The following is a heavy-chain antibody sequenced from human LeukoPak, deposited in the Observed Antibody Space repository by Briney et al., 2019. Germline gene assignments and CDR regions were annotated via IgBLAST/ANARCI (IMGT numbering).Heavy chain of an antibody. V-gene: IGHV3-74*01. D-gene: IGHD4-23*01. J-gene: IGHJ3*02. CDR2: LNGDGSRT. Sequence: HSGGSLRLSCAASGFTFSSHWMHWVRQAPGKGLVWVSRLNGDGSRTNYADSVKGRFTISRDNAENTMYLQMNSLRAEDTAVYYCARELVVTTGMQTDALDIWGQGTRVTVSS. CDR1: GFTFSSHW. CDR3: ARELVVTTGMQTDALDI.